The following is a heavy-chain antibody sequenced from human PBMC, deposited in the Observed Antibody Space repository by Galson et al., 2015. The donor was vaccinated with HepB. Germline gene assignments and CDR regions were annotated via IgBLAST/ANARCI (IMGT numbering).Heavy chain of an antibody. CDR2: ISGSGLFK. CDR3: ARPRDVGSGWTRVEWFFDL. V-gene: IGHV3-23*01. J-gene: IGHJ2*01. CDR1: GFNFRRFA. Sequence: SLRLSCAASGFNFRRFAMAWVRQAPGGGLPWVSGISGSGLFKNSADSVTGRFAISRDNSKNTLYLQMNGLGAGDTALYFCARPRDVGSGWTRVEWFFDLWGRGTLVTVSS. D-gene: IGHD6-19*01.